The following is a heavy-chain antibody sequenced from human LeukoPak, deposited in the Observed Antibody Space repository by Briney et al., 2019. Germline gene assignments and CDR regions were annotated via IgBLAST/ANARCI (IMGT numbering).Heavy chain of an antibody. V-gene: IGHV3-23*01. Sequence: GGSLRLSCAASGFTFSSSAMSWVRQAPGKGLEWVSAISNNGGYTYYADSVQGRFTISRDNSKSTLCLQMNSLRAEDTAVYYCAKQLGYCSHGSCYFPYWGQGTLVTVSS. J-gene: IGHJ4*02. CDR2: ISNNGGYT. CDR3: AKQLGYCSHGSCYFPY. D-gene: IGHD2-15*01. CDR1: GFTFSSSA.